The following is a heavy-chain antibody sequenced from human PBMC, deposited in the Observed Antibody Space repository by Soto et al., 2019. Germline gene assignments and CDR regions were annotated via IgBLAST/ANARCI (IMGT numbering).Heavy chain of an antibody. V-gene: IGHV3-23*01. D-gene: IGHD3-10*01. CDR3: AKDPPITMVRGVIRRAFDI. CDR2: ISGSGGST. Sequence: GGSLRLSCAASGFTFSSYAMSWVRQAPGKGLEWVSAISGSGGSTYYADSVKGRFTISRDNSKNTLYLQMNSLRAEDTAVYYCAKDPPITMVRGVIRRAFDIWGQGTMVTVSS. J-gene: IGHJ3*02. CDR1: GFTFSSYA.